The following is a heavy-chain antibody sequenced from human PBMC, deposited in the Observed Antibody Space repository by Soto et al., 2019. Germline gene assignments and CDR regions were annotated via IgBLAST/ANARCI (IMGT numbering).Heavy chain of an antibody. CDR3: ARDSYDFWSGYLDY. Sequence: ASVKVSCKASGYTFTSYGNSWVRQAPGQGLEWMGWISAYNGNTNYAQKLQGRVTMTTDTSTSTAYMELRSLRSDDTAVYYCARDSYDFWSGYLDYWGQGTLVTVSS. D-gene: IGHD3-3*01. V-gene: IGHV1-18*01. J-gene: IGHJ4*02. CDR2: ISAYNGNT. CDR1: GYTFTSYG.